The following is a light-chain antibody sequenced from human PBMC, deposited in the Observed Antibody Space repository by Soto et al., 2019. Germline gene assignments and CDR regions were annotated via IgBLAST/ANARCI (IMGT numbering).Light chain of an antibody. J-gene: IGKJ1*01. Sequence: ARATLSCRAPSQSVSSNLAWYHPRPGQAPSLLIYGASTRATGIPARFSGSGSGTEFTLTLSRLQSADFAVYYCNTFTTWLPEPFGQGAKVDI. CDR1: QSVSSN. CDR2: GAS. CDR3: NTFTTWLPEP. V-gene: IGKV3D-15*01.